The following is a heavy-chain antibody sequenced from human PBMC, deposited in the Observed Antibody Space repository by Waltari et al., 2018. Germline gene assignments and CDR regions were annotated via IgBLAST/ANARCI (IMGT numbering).Heavy chain of an antibody. CDR1: GFTFSSSI. V-gene: IGHV3-30-3*01. CDR2: ISYDGNNK. CDR3: MTLPIFGLVIKNY. D-gene: IGHD3-3*01. Sequence: QVQLVESGGGVVQPGRSLRLSCAASGFTFSSSIIHWVRQAPGKGLEWVTLISYDGNNKYYADSVKGRFTVSRDNSKNTLYLQMNSLRIEDTALYYCMTLPIFGLVIKNYWGQGTLVTVSS. J-gene: IGHJ1*01.